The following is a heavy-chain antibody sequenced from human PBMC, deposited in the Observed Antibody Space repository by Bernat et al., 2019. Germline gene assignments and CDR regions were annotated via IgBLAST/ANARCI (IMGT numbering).Heavy chain of an antibody. V-gene: IGHV3-15*01. D-gene: IGHD2-8*01. CDR1: GSIFRKAG. J-gene: IGHJ3*02. Sequence: EVQLVESGGGLVQPGGPRRPPVPAPGSIFRKAGMTWARQAQGKGREWVAGIQAKAEGGTTDYAEPVKDRFTISRDDSKNTVYLQMNSLKIEDTAIYYCTHTSAATAKYAGAFDIWGQGTMVTVSS. CDR2: IQAKAEGGTT. CDR3: THTSAATAKYAGAFDI.